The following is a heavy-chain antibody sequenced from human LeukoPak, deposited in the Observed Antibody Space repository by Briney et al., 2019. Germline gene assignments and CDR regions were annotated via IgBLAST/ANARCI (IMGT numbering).Heavy chain of an antibody. V-gene: IGHV3-48*03. Sequence: GGSLRLSCAASGFTFSSYEMNWVRQAPGKGLEWVSYISSSGSTIYYADSVKGRFTISRDNAKNSLYLQMNSLRAEDTAVYYCARQLDYDYVWGTYRYPFDHWGQGTLVTVSS. D-gene: IGHD3-16*02. CDR1: GFTFSSYE. CDR3: ARQLDYDYVWGTYRYPFDH. J-gene: IGHJ4*02. CDR2: ISSSGSTI.